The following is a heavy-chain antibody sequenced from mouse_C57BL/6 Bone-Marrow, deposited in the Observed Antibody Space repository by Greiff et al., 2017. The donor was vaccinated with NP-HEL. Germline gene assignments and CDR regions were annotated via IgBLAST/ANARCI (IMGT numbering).Heavy chain of an antibody. CDR3: AREGVYYGSSLYWYFDV. J-gene: IGHJ1*03. CDR2: IYPYNGVS. Sequence: VQLQQSGPELVKPGASVKISCKASGYSFTGYYMHWVKKSHGNILDWIGYIYPYNGVSSYTQKFKGKATLTVDKSSSTAYMELRSLTSEDSAVYYCAREGVYYGSSLYWYFDVWGTGTTVTVSS. D-gene: IGHD1-1*01. V-gene: IGHV1-31*01. CDR1: GYSFTGYY.